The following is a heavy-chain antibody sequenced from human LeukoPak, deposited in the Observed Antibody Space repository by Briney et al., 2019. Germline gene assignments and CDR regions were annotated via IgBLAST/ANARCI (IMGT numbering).Heavy chain of an antibody. CDR1: GGSISSSSYY. D-gene: IGHD1-26*01. CDR2: IYYSGST. V-gene: IGHV4-39*07. Sequence: SETLSLTCTVSGGSISSSSYYWGWIRQPPGKGLEWIRSIYYSGSTYYNPSLKSRVTISVDTSKNQFSLKLSSVTAADTAVYYCARGWELLLEDYWGQGTLVTVSS. J-gene: IGHJ4*02. CDR3: ARGWELLLEDY.